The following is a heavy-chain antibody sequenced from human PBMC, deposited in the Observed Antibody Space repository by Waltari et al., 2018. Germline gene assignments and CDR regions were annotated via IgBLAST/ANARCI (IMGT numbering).Heavy chain of an antibody. CDR2: IHYSGST. Sequence: QVQLQESGPGLVKPSETLSLTCTVSGGSISSYYWSWIRQPPGKGLEWIGYIHYSGSTNYNPSLKSRVTMSIDTSKNQFSLELSSVTAADTAVYYCARAPGVRVGFDFWGQGTLVTVS. D-gene: IGHD3-22*01. J-gene: IGHJ4*02. V-gene: IGHV4-59*01. CDR1: GGSISSYY. CDR3: ARAPGVRVGFDF.